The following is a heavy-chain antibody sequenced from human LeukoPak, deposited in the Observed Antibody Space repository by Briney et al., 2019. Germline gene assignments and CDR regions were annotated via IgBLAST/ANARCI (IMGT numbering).Heavy chain of an antibody. CDR2: IYTSGST. D-gene: IGHD3-22*01. CDR1: GGSISSGSYY. CDR3: AREGNYYDSSGPPYFQH. V-gene: IGHV4-61*02. Sequence: SQTLALTCTVSGGSISSGSYYWSWIRQPAGKGLEWIGRIYTSGSTNYNPSLKSRVTISVDTSKNQFSLKLGSVTAADTAVYYCAREGNYYDSSGPPYFQHWGQGTLVTVSS. J-gene: IGHJ1*01.